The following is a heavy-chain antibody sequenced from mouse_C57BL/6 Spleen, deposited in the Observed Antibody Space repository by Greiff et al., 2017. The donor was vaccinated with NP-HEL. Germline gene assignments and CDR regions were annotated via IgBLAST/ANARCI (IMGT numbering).Heavy chain of an antibody. D-gene: IGHD1-1*01. CDR1: GFTFSDYY. V-gene: IGHV5-16*01. CDR3: ARSGITTVVFDY. J-gene: IGHJ2*01. CDR2: INYDGSST. Sequence: EVKLMESEGGLVQPGSSMKLSCTASGFTFSDYYMAWVRQVPEKGLEWVANINYDGSSTYYLDSLKSRFIISRDNAKNILYLQMSSLKSEDTATYYCARSGITTVVFDYWGQGTTLTVSS.